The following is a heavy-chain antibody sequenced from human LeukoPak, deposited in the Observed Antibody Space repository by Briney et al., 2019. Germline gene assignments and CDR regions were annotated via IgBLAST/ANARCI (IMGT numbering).Heavy chain of an antibody. V-gene: IGHV1-2*02. CDR3: ARVRVTIFGVFGNYYMDV. CDR2: INPNSGGT. D-gene: IGHD3-3*01. Sequence: ASVKVSCKASGYTFTGYCMHWVRQAPGQGLEWMGWINPNSGGTNYAQEFQGRVTMTRDTSISTAYMELSRLRSDDTAVYYCARVRVTIFGVFGNYYMDVWGKGTTVTVSS. CDR1: GYTFTGYC. J-gene: IGHJ6*03.